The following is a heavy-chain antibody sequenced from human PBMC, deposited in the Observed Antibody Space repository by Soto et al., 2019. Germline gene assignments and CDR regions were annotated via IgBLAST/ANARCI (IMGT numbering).Heavy chain of an antibody. CDR2: ISSSSSYI. J-gene: IGHJ4*02. V-gene: IGHV3-21*01. Sequence: GGSLRLSCAASGFTFSSYSMNWVRQAPGKGLEWVSSISSSSSYIYYADSVKGRFTISRDNAKNSLYLQMNSLRAEDTAVYYCARVPPHPHIVRSPTVFWGQGTLVTVSS. CDR3: ARVPPHPHIVRSPTVF. CDR1: GFTFSSYS. D-gene: IGHD2-8*01.